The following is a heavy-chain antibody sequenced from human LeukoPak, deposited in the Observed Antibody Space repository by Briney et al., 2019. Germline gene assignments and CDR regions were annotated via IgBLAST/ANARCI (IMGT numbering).Heavy chain of an antibody. CDR3: ARDLDTAMPIVDY. Sequence: GGSLRLSCAASGFNFDDYGMNWVRQAPGKGLEWVSSISSSSSYIYYADSVKGRFTISRDNAKNSLYLQMNSLRAEDTAVYYCARDLDTAMPIVDYWGQGTLVTVSS. V-gene: IGHV3-21*01. CDR2: ISSSSSYI. J-gene: IGHJ4*02. CDR1: GFNFDDYG. D-gene: IGHD5-18*01.